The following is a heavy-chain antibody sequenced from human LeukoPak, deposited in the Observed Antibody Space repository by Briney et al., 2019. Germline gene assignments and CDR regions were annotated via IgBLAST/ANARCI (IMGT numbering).Heavy chain of an antibody. CDR2: ISSGSTAT. CDR1: GFTFSTYS. V-gene: IGHV3-48*01. J-gene: IGHJ4*02. D-gene: IGHD2-21*02. Sequence: GGSLRLSCAASGFTFSTYSMNWVRQAPGKGLEWISYISSGSTATTYSADSVKGRFTISRDNAKNSLYLQMNSLRAEDTAVYYCARERVVVTGREYYFDYWGQGTPVTVSS. CDR3: ARERVVVTGREYYFDY.